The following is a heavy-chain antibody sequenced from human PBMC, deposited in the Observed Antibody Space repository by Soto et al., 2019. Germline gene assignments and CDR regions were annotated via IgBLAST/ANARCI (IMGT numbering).Heavy chain of an antibody. CDR3: AKSRYYYDSSDYCAFDY. CDR2: ISASGGTT. D-gene: IGHD3-22*01. Sequence: GGSLRLSCAASGFTFRNYAMTWVRQAPGKGLEWVSGISASGGTTYYADSVKGRSTISRDTSKNTLYLQVNNLRAEDSAVYYCAKSRYYYDSSDYCAFDYWGQGTLVTVSS. V-gene: IGHV3-23*01. J-gene: IGHJ4*02. CDR1: GFTFRNYA.